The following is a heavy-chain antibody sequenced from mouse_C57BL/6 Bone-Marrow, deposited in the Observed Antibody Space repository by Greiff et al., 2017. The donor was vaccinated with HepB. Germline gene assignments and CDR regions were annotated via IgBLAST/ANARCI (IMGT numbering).Heavy chain of an antibody. D-gene: IGHD2-3*01. CDR1: GFSLTSYG. V-gene: IGHV2-2*01. J-gene: IGHJ3*01. CDR3: ARKGDGPWFAY. CDR2: IWSGGST. Sequence: QVQLKESGPGLVQPSQSLSITCTVSGFSLTSYGVHWVRQSPGKGLEWLGVIWSGGSTDYNAAFISRLSISKDNSKSQVFFKMNSLQAYDTAIYYCARKGDGPWFAYWGQGTLVTVSA.